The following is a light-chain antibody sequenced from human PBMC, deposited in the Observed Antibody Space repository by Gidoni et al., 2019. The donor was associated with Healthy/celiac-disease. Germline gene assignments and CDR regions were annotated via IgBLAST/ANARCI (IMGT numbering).Light chain of an antibody. CDR1: SSDVGSYNL. CDR3: CSYAGSVV. V-gene: IGLV2-23*01. Sequence: SALTQPASVSGSPGQSITISCTGTSSDVGSYNLVSWYQQHPGKAPKLLIYECSKRPSGVSNRFSGSKSGNTASLTISWLQAEDEADYYCCSYAGSVVFGGGTKLTVL. J-gene: IGLJ2*01. CDR2: ECS.